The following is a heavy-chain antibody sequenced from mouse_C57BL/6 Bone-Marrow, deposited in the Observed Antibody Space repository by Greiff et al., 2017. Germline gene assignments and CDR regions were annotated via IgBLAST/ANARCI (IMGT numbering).Heavy chain of an antibody. V-gene: IGHV1-50*01. CDR1: GYTFTSYW. Sequence: QVQLQQPGAELVKPGASVKLSCKASGYTFTSYWMQWVKQRPGQGLEWIGEIDPSDSYTNYNQKFKGKATLTVDTSSSTAYMQLSSLTSEDSAVYYCARYYYGSGYGGFAYWGQGVLVTVYA. J-gene: IGHJ3*01. CDR2: IDPSDSYT. CDR3: ARYYYGSGYGGFAY. D-gene: IGHD1-1*01.